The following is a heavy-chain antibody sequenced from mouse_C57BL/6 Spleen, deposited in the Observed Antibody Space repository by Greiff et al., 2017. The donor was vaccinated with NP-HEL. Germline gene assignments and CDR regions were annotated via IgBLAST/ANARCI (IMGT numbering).Heavy chain of an antibody. CDR2: IDPENGDT. J-gene: IGHJ4*01. V-gene: IGHV14-4*01. CDR3: TTLPSSGYDMDY. CDR1: GFNIKDDY. D-gene: IGHD3-2*02. Sequence: VQLQQSGAELVRPGASVKLSCTASGFNIKDDYMHWVKQRPEQGLEWIGWIDPENGDTEYASKFQGKATITADTSSNTAYLQLSSLTSEDTAVYYCTTLPSSGYDMDYWGQGTSVTVSS.